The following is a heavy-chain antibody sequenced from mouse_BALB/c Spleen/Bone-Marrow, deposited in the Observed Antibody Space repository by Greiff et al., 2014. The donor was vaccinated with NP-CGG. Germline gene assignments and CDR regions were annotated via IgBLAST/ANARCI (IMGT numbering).Heavy chain of an antibody. D-gene: IGHD2-3*01. J-gene: IGHJ2*01. V-gene: IGHV1-62-2*01. CDR1: GYTFTEYI. CDR3: ARHEGGEMGFDY. Sequence: VQLLQSGAGLVKPGASVKLSCKASGYTFTEYIIHWVKQRSGQGLEWIGWFYPGSGSIKYNEKFKDKATLIADKSSSTVYMELSRLTSEDSAVYFCARHEGGEMGFDYWGQGTTLTVSS. CDR2: FYPGSGSI.